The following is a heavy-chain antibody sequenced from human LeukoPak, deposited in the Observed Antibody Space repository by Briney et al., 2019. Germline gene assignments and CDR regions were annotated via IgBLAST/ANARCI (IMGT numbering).Heavy chain of an antibody. CDR3: ARANYGDYTNYYYYMDV. V-gene: IGHV3-20*04. CDR2: INWNGSST. D-gene: IGHD4-17*01. CDR1: GFTFSSYW. Sequence: GGSLRLSCAASGFTFSSYWIHWVRQAPGKGLEWVSGINWNGSSTDYADSVKGRFTISRDNAKNSLYLQMNSLRAEDTALYYCARANYGDYTNYYYYMDVWGKGTTVTVSS. J-gene: IGHJ6*03.